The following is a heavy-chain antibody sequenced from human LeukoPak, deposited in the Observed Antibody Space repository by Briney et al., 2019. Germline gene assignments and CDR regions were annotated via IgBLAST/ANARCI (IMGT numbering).Heavy chain of an antibody. CDR2: ISSSSSYI. D-gene: IGHD5-18*01. J-gene: IGHJ4*02. V-gene: IGHV3-21*04. CDR1: GFTFSSYS. CDR3: AKDRGMGAQLWFLFDY. Sequence: PGGSLRLSCAASGFTFSSYSMNWVRQAPGKGPEWVSSISSSSSYIYSPDSVKGRFTISRDNAKTSLYLQMNSLRAEDTAVYYCAKDRGMGAQLWFLFDYWGQGTLVTVSS.